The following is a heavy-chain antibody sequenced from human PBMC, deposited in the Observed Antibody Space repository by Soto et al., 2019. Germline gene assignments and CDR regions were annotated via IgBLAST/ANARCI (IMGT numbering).Heavy chain of an antibody. V-gene: IGHV4-38-2*01. J-gene: IGHJ4*02. CDR1: GYSISSGYY. D-gene: IGHD6-13*01. Sequence: SETLSLTCAVSGYSISSGYYWACIRQPPGKGLEWIGSIYHSGTTYYNPSLKSRVTISVDTSKNHFSLNLSSVTAADTAIYYCARKTITATGYFDYWGQGSLVTVSS. CDR3: ARKTITATGYFDY. CDR2: IYHSGTT.